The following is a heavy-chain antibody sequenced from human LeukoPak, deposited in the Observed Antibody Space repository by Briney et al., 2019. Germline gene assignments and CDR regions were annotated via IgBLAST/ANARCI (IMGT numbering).Heavy chain of an antibody. Sequence: GGSLRLSCAASGFTFSSYWMHWVRQAPGKGLVWVSRINSDGSSTSYADSVKGRFTISRDNAKNSLYLQMNSLRAEDTALYYCAKDMGAMMTMAKPELYYYGMDVWGQGTTVTVSS. D-gene: IGHD4/OR15-4a*01. CDR2: INSDGSST. CDR1: GFTFSSYW. V-gene: IGHV3-74*01. J-gene: IGHJ6*02. CDR3: AKDMGAMMTMAKPELYYYGMDV.